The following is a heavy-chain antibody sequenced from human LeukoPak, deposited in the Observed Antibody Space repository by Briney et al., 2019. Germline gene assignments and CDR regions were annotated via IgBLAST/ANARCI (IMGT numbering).Heavy chain of an antibody. CDR1: AFIFSGHW. D-gene: IGHD3-16*01. J-gene: IGHJ6*02. V-gene: IGHV3-7*03. Sequence: PGGSLRLSCEGSAFIFSGHWMNWVRQTPGKGLEWVASIKEDGSERQYVDSVKGRFSISRDNTKGSLFLQLNSLRAEDTAVYYCATSWGPDTSAFRWGRDGMDVWGQGTTVIVS. CDR2: IKEDGSER. CDR3: ATSWGPDTSAFRWGRDGMDV.